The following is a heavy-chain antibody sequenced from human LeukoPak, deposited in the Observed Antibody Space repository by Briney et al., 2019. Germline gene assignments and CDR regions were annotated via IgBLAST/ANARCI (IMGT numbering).Heavy chain of an antibody. J-gene: IGHJ4*02. V-gene: IGHV1-18*04. D-gene: IGHD6-19*01. CDR1: GYTFNHHG. Sequence: PGASVKVSCKASGYTFNHHGISWVRQAPGQGPEWMGWVSCFNGDTHYAQKFQGRVTMTRDTSTTTAYMELRSLRSDDTALYYCARDPTNTSGRYAYHDYWGQGTLVTVSS. CDR2: VSCFNGDT. CDR3: ARDPTNTSGRYAYHDY.